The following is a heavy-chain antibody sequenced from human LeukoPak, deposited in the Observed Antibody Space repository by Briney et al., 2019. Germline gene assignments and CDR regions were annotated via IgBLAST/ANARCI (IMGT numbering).Heavy chain of an antibody. CDR2: ISPGGGAT. V-gene: IGHV3-23*01. CDR3: AKDPEKGLAVARLEH. J-gene: IGHJ5*02. D-gene: IGHD6-19*01. CDR1: GFPFSSHG. Sequence: GGSLRLSCAGSGFPFSSHGMNWVRQAPGRGLEWVSGISPGGGATYYADSVRGRFTIFRDNSKTTLFLQMDSLRAEDTAVYYCAKDPEKGLAVARLEHWGQGTLVTVSS.